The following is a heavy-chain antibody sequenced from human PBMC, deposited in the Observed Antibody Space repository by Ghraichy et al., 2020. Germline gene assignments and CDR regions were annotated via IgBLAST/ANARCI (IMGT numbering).Heavy chain of an antibody. D-gene: IGHD6-13*01. CDR1: GGSISSYY. Sequence: SETLSLTCTVSGGSISSYYWSWIRQPPGKGLEWIGYIYYSGSTNYNPSLKSRVTISVDTSKNQFSLKLSSVTAADTAVYYCARHGSRGIAAAGPYYFDYWGQGTLVTVSS. CDR3: ARHGSRGIAAAGPYYFDY. V-gene: IGHV4-59*08. J-gene: IGHJ4*02. CDR2: IYYSGST.